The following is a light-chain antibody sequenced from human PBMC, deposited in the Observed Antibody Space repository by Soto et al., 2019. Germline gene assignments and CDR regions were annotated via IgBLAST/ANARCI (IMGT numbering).Light chain of an antibody. CDR2: GAS. V-gene: IGKV3-15*01. CDR3: QQYNNWLPT. J-gene: IGKJ1*01. Sequence: EIVMTESPATLSVSPGEGVTLSCRASQSVTSKLAWYQEKPGQAPRLLIYGASTRATGLPARFSGSGSGTEFTLTISSLQSEDFAVYYCQQYNNWLPTFGQGTKVDIK. CDR1: QSVTSK.